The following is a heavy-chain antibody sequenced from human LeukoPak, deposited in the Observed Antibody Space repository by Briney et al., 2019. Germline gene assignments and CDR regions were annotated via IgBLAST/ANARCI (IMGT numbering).Heavy chain of an antibody. Sequence: GGSLRLSCAASGLTFSSYGMHWVRQAPGKGLDWVAVISYDGNNKYYADSVKGRFTIPRDNSKNTLYLQMNSLRAEDTAVYYCAKDLATSSTRFDYWGQGTLVTVSS. CDR2: ISYDGNNK. J-gene: IGHJ4*02. CDR3: AKDLATSSTRFDY. CDR1: GLTFSSYG. D-gene: IGHD6-13*01. V-gene: IGHV3-30*18.